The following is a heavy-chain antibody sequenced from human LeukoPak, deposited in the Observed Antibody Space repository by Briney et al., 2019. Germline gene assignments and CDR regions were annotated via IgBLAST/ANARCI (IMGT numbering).Heavy chain of an antibody. D-gene: IGHD6-6*01. V-gene: IGHV4-59*01. J-gene: IGHJ6*03. CDR3: ARDFYSSSTYYYMDV. Sequence: SETLSLTCTVSGGSISSYYRSWIRQPPGKGLEWIGYISYSGSTNYNPSLKSRVIISVDTSKKQLSLRLNSVTAADTAVYYCARDFYSSSTYYYMDVWGKGTTVTVSS. CDR2: ISYSGST. CDR1: GGSISSYY.